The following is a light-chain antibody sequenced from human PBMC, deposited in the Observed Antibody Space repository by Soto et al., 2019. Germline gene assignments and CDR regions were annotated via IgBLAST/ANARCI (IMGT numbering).Light chain of an antibody. CDR1: SSDVGGYNY. J-gene: IGLJ2*01. Sequence: QSALTQPASVSGSPGQSITISCTGTSSDVGGYNYVSWHQQHPGKAPKLMIYDVSNRPSGLPNRFSGSKSGNTASLTISGLQAEDEAEYYCSSYTISSTVVFGGGTKLTVL. CDR3: SSYTISSTVV. CDR2: DVS. V-gene: IGLV2-14*01.